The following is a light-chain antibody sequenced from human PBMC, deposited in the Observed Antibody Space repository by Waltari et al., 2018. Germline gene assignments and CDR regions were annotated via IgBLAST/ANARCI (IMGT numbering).Light chain of an antibody. Sequence: EIVMTQSPATLSVSPGERVTLSCRASHSLRRNLAWYQQKPGQAPRLLIYGASTRATGIPARFSGSGSGTEFTLTISSLQSEDFAVYYCQQYNNWPPFTFGQGTKLEIK. J-gene: IGKJ2*01. CDR2: GAS. CDR1: HSLRRN. V-gene: IGKV3-15*01. CDR3: QQYNNWPPFT.